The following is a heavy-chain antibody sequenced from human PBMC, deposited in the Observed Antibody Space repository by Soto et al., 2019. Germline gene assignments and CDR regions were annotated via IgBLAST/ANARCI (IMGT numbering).Heavy chain of an antibody. J-gene: IGHJ5*02. V-gene: IGHV4-34*01. D-gene: IGHD3-10*01. CDR3: ARGEGMVRGGPLHLARIIGLDP. CDR1: GGSFSGYY. Sequence: PSETLSLTCAVYGGSFSGYYWSWIRQPPGKGLGWIGEINHSGSTNYNPSLRSRVTISVDSSKNESSLKLSSVAAAATVVYYCARGEGMVRGGPLHLARIIGLDPWGQGILVTVSS. CDR2: INHSGST.